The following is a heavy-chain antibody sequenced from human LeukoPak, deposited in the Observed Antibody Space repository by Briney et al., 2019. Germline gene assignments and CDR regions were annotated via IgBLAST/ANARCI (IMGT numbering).Heavy chain of an antibody. D-gene: IGHD3-22*01. J-gene: IGHJ4*02. Sequence: GRSLRLSCAASGFTFSSYGMHWVRQAPGKGLEWVAVISYDGSNKYYADSVKGRFTISRDNSKNTLYLQMNSLRAEDTAVYYCARDHYYDSSGHGGSDYWGQGTLVTVSS. CDR1: GFTFSSYG. CDR3: ARDHYYDSSGHGGSDY. V-gene: IGHV3-30*19. CDR2: ISYDGSNK.